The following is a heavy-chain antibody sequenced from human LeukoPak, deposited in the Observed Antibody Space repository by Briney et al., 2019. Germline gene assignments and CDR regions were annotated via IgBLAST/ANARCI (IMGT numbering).Heavy chain of an antibody. J-gene: IGHJ4*02. CDR2: ISSSSSYI. Sequence: GGSLRLSCAASGFTFSSYSMNWVRQAPGKGLEWVSSISSSSSYIYYADSVKGRFTISRDNAKNSLYLQMNSLRAEDTAVYYCARDFHSGSSTLYFDYWGQGTLVTVSS. D-gene: IGHD1-26*01. CDR1: GFTFSSYS. V-gene: IGHV3-21*01. CDR3: ARDFHSGSSTLYFDY.